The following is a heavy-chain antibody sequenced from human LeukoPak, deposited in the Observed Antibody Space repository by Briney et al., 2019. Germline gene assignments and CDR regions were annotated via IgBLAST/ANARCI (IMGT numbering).Heavy chain of an antibody. CDR3: ARQGLYDSSDFWTFQH. V-gene: IGHV3-11*06. CDR2: ICSSSDYK. CDR1: GFSFSDYY. Sequence: GGSLRLSCAASGFSFSDYYMSWIRQTPEEGLEWLSYICSSSDYKNYADSLQGRFTISRDNAKNSVYLQMNSLRAEDTAVYYCARQGLYDSSDFWTFQHWGQGTLVTVSS. J-gene: IGHJ1*01. D-gene: IGHD3/OR15-3a*01.